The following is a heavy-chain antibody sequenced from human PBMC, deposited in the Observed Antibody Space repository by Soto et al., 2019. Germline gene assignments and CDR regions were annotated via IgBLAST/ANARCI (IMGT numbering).Heavy chain of an antibody. Sequence: QVQLVQSGAEVTKPGASVKGSCKASGYTFTSYAMHWVRQAPGQRLEWMGWINAGNGNTKYSQKFQGRVTITRDTSASRAYMELSSLRSEDTAVYYCARGPGGPDGPGDYWGQGTLVTVSS. J-gene: IGHJ4*02. CDR3: ARGPGGPDGPGDY. CDR1: GYTFTSYA. CDR2: INAGNGNT. D-gene: IGHD2-15*01. V-gene: IGHV1-3*01.